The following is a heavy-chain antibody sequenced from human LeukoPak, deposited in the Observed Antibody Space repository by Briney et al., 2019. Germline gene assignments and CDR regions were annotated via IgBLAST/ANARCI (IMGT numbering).Heavy chain of an antibody. Sequence: GESLKISCKGSGYSFTSYWIGWVRQMPGKGLEWMGIIYPGDSDTRYSPSFQGQVTISADKSISTAYLQWSSLKASGTAMYYCARFDSSSWYGYYYYYMDVWGKGTTVTISS. CDR1: GYSFTSYW. J-gene: IGHJ6*03. D-gene: IGHD6-13*01. V-gene: IGHV5-51*01. CDR2: IYPGDSDT. CDR3: ARFDSSSWYGYYYYYMDV.